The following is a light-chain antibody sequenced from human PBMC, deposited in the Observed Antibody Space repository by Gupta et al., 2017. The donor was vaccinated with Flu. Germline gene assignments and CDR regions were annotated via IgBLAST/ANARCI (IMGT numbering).Light chain of an antibody. CDR3: AAWDDSLNGVV. V-gene: IGLV1-36*01. CDR1: SSNVENNA. CDR2: YDD. Sequence: QPALTQPRAVSEAPGQRVAISCSGSSSNVENNAVNWYQQLPGKAPKLLIYYDDFLPSGVSGRFSGSKSGASASLAISGLRSEDEADYYCAAWDDSLNGVVFGGGTRLTVL. J-gene: IGLJ2*01.